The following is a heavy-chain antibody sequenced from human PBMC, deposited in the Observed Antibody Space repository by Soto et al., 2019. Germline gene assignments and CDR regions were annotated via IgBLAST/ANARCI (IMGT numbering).Heavy chain of an antibody. Sequence: SETLSLTCTVSGGSISSAAYCWSWIRQSPDKGLEWIGHIYDGGTTYSSPSLKGRVTISADTSETQFSLKLNSVSAADTAVYYCARAQTYYDFWSGYYGSNWFDPWGQGTLVTVSS. V-gene: IGHV4-30-4*01. J-gene: IGHJ5*02. D-gene: IGHD3-3*01. CDR2: IYDGGTT. CDR1: GGSISSAAYC. CDR3: ARAQTYYDFWSGYYGSNWFDP.